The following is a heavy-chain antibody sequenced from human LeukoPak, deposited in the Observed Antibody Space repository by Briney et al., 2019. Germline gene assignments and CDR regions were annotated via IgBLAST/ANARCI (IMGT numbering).Heavy chain of an antibody. V-gene: IGHV1-8*03. CDR2: MNPNSGNT. D-gene: IGHD6-13*01. CDR1: GYTFTSHY. J-gene: IGHJ4*02. Sequence: ASVKVSCKASGYTFTSHYMHWVRQATGQGLEWMGWMNPNSGNTGYAQKFQGRVTITRNTSISTAYMELSSLRSEDTAVYYCARGHRSSWFDYWGQGTLVTVSS. CDR3: ARGHRSSWFDY.